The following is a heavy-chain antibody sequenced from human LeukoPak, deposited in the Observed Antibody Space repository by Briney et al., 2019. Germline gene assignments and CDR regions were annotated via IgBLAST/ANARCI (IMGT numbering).Heavy chain of an antibody. D-gene: IGHD4-17*01. CDR3: AKGARGDTVTSIVGLNWFDP. CDR1: GFTFSSYG. CDR2: VSSDGGTQ. Sequence: GGSLRLSCAASGFTFSSYGMHWVRQAPGKGLEWVAVVSSDGGTQYYADSVKGRFSISRDNSKNTLYLQMNSLRADDTAVYYCAKGARGDTVTSIVGLNWFDPWGQGTLVTVSS. J-gene: IGHJ5*02. V-gene: IGHV3-30*18.